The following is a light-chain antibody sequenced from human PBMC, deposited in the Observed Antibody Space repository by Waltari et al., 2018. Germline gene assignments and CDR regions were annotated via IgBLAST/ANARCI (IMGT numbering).Light chain of an antibody. V-gene: IGKV3-20*01. CDR3: LQYGRSPKT. Sequence: EIVLPQSPGTLSLSPGERATLSCRASQSVGGSYLAWYQQKPGQAPRLLIYDASSPATGIPVRFSGSGSGTDFTLTISRLEPEDFAVYYCLQYGRSPKTFGQGTKVEIK. J-gene: IGKJ1*01. CDR1: QSVGGSY. CDR2: DAS.